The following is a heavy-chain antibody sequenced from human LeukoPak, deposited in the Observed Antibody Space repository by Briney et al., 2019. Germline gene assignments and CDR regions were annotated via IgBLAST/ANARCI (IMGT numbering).Heavy chain of an antibody. CDR3: ASRDPCSGGTCYGIRY. D-gene: IGHD2-15*01. CDR1: GITFGTNG. V-gene: IGHV3-23*01. J-gene: IGHJ4*02. CDR2: YGDRGSTM. Sequence: PGGSLRLSCAASGITFGTNGMSWVRQAPGRGLEWVSGYGDRGSTMDPADFVKGRLTISRDNLKNMVYLELDSLRIEDTAVYYCASRDPCSGGTCYGIRYWGQGTLVVVSS.